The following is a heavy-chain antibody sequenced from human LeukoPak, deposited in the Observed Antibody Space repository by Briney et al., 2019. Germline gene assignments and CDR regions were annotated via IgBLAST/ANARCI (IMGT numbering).Heavy chain of an antibody. J-gene: IGHJ4*02. CDR2: INHSGST. CDR1: GGSFSGYY. D-gene: IGHD3-22*01. Sequence: SETLSLTCAVYGGSFSGYYWSWIRQPPGKGLEWIGEINHSGSTNYNPSLKSRVTISVDTSKNQFSLKLSSVTAADTAVYYCARRQDYDSSEHFDYWGQGTLVTVSS. V-gene: IGHV4-34*01. CDR3: ARRQDYDSSEHFDY.